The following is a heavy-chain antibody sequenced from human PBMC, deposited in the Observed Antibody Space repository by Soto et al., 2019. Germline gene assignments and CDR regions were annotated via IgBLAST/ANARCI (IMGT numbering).Heavy chain of an antibody. D-gene: IGHD3-22*01. Sequence: GGSLRLSCEASGFTFNTFGMHWVRQALGKGLEWVTVISYDSRNKFYADSVKGRFTISRDNSMNTLYLQMNSLRDEDTAVYYCAKELSDSDGHYYFDYWGPGTLVTVSS. J-gene: IGHJ4*02. CDR1: GFTFNTFG. CDR2: ISYDSRNK. CDR3: AKELSDSDGHYYFDY. V-gene: IGHV3-30*18.